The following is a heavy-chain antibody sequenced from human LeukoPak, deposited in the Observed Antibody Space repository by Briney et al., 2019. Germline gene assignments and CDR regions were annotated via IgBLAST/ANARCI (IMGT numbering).Heavy chain of an antibody. Sequence: GGSLRLSCAASGFTVSSNYMSWVRQAPGKGLEWVSVIYSGGSTYYADSVKGRFTISRDNSKNTLYLQMNSLRAEDTAVYYCARGRGDPPYYYYYMDVWGKGTTVTISS. CDR1: GFTVSSNY. D-gene: IGHD3-10*01. V-gene: IGHV3-53*01. J-gene: IGHJ6*03. CDR2: IYSGGST. CDR3: ARGRGDPPYYYYYMDV.